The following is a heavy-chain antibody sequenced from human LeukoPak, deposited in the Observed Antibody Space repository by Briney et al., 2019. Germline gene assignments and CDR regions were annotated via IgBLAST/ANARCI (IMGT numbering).Heavy chain of an antibody. CDR3: EKDRSRYSSGASNY. J-gene: IGHJ4*02. CDR2: ISGSGGST. D-gene: IGHD6-19*01. CDR1: GFTFSSYA. V-gene: IGHV3-23*01. Sequence: GGSLRLSCAASGFTFSSYAMSWVRQAPGKGLEWVSAISGSGGSTYYADSVKGRFTISRDNSKNTLYLQMNSLRAEDTAVYYCEKDRSRYSSGASNYWGQGTLVTVSS.